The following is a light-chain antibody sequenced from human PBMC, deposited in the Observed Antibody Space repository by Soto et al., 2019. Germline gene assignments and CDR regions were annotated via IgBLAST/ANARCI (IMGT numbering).Light chain of an antibody. CDR1: QSVSRY. Sequence: EIVLTQSPATLSLSPGERATLSCRASQSVSRYLAWFQQKPGQAPRLLIYGASNRATGIPARFSGSGSGTDFTLTIASLEPEDFAVYYCQQRSDWLLTFGGGTKVDIK. V-gene: IGKV3-11*01. CDR2: GAS. J-gene: IGKJ4*01. CDR3: QQRSDWLLT.